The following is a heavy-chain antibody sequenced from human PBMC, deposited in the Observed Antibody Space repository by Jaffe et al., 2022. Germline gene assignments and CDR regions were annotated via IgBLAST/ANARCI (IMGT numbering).Heavy chain of an antibody. J-gene: IGHJ3*02. CDR3: ASTWPEYSSSDQGTTRDAVAFDI. Sequence: QVQLQESGPGLVKPSGTLSLTCAVSGGSISSSNWWSWVRQPPGKGLEWIGEIYHSGSTNYNPSLKSRVTISVDKSKNQFSLKLSSVTAADTAVYYCASTWPEYSSSDQGTTRDAVAFDIWGQGTMVTVSS. CDR2: IYHSGST. D-gene: IGHD6-6*01. CDR1: GGSISSSNW. V-gene: IGHV4-4*02.